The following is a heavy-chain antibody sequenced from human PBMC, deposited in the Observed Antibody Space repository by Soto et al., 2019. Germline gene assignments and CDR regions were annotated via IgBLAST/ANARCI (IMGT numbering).Heavy chain of an antibody. CDR2: LYDVDGS. D-gene: IGHD1-1*01. Sequence: VGSLRLSCAASGLTVSGKKYVAWVRQAPGKGLEWVSALYDVDGSFYADSVKGRFTTSSDSSKTTVYLQMNGLRPDDTAVYYCATWHEREHAYDVWGQGTTVTVSS. V-gene: IGHV3-53*01. J-gene: IGHJ3*01. CDR1: GLTVSGKKY. CDR3: ATWHEREHAYDV.